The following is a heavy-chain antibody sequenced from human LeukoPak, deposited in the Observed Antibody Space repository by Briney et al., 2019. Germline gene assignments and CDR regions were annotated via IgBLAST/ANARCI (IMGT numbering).Heavy chain of an antibody. J-gene: IGHJ6*03. CDR1: GFTFSSYA. CDR3: ARDLEGMDV. Sequence: GRSLRLSCAASGFTFSSYAMHWVRQAPGKGLEWVAVISYDGSNKYYADSVKGRFTISRDNSKNTLYLQMNSLRAEDTAVYYCARDLEGMDVWGKGTTVTISS. D-gene: IGHD1-1*01. CDR2: ISYDGSNK. V-gene: IGHV3-30*14.